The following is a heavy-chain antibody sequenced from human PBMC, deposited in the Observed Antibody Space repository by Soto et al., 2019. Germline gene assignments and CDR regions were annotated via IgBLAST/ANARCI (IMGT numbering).Heavy chain of an antibody. V-gene: IGHV3-74*01. CDR2: INSDGSST. CDR1: GFTFSSYW. CDR3: ARGRNDFWSDYWVGPTNWFDP. D-gene: IGHD3-3*01. J-gene: IGHJ5*02. Sequence: EVQLVESGGGLVQPGGSLRLSCAASGFTFSSYWMHWVRQAPGKGLVWVSRINSDGSSTSYADSVKGRFTISRDNAKNTLYLQMNSLRAEDTAVYYCARGRNDFWSDYWVGPTNWFDPWGQGTLVTVSS.